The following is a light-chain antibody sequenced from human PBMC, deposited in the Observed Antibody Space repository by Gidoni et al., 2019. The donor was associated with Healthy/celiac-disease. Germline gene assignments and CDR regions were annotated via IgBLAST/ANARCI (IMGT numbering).Light chain of an antibody. CDR2: DVS. V-gene: IGLV2-14*03. CDR1: RSDVGGYNY. J-gene: IGLJ2*01. CDR3: SSYTSSSTLV. Sequence: QSALTQPASVSGSPGQSITIYCTGTRSDVGGYNYVSWDQQHPGKAPKLMIYDVSNRPSGVSNRFSGSKSGNTASLTISGLQAEDEADYYCSSYTSSSTLVFGGGTKLTVL.